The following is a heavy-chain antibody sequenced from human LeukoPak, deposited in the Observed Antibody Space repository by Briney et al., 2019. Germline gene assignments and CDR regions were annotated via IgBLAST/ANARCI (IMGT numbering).Heavy chain of an antibody. CDR1: GYTFTSYG. D-gene: IGHD3-22*01. V-gene: IGHV1-18*01. Sequence: GASVTVSFKASGYTFTSYGISWVRQAPGQGLEWMGWISAYNGNTNYAQKLQGRVTMTTDTSTSTAYMELRSLRSDDTAVYYCARDEDYYDSRLGAFDIWGQGTMVTVSS. J-gene: IGHJ3*02. CDR2: ISAYNGNT. CDR3: ARDEDYYDSRLGAFDI.